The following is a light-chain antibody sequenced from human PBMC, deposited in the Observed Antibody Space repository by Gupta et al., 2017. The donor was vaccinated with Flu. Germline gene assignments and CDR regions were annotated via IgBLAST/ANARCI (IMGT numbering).Light chain of an antibody. V-gene: IGKV1-39*01. CDR2: AAS. Sequence: DLQMPQSPSSLSASVGDRVTITCRASQSISSYLNWYQQKPGKAPKLLIYAASSLQSGVPSRFSGSGSGTDFTLTISSLQPEDFATYHCQQSYSTPRTFGQGTRLEMK. CDR3: QQSYSTPRT. CDR1: QSISSY. J-gene: IGKJ5*01.